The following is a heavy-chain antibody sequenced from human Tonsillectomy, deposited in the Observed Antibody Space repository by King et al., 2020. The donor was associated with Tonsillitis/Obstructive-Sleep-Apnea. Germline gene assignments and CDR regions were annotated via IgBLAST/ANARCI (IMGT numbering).Heavy chain of an antibody. D-gene: IGHD3-3*01. CDR2: IYWDDDK. Sequence: ITLKESGPTLVKPTQTLTLTCTFSGFSLSTSGVGVGWIRQPPGKALECLALIYWDDDKRYTPSLKSRLTIPKDTSKNQVVLTLTNMDPLDTATYFYAHGVASPYECWSGYLVGDAFEIWGKGPMVTVS. CDR1: GFSLSTSGVG. CDR3: AHGVASPYECWSGYLVGDAFEI. V-gene: IGHV2-5*02. J-gene: IGHJ3*02.